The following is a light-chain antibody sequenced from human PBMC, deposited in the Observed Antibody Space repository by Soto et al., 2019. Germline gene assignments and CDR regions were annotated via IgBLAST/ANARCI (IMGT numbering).Light chain of an antibody. Sequence: DIQMPQSPSTLSASVGDRVTITCRASQSISRWLVWYQQKPGKAPKVLIYDASSLESGVPSRFSGRGSGTEFTLTISSLQPDDFATYYCQQYNSYSWTFGKGTKVEIK. V-gene: IGKV1-5*01. CDR1: QSISRW. J-gene: IGKJ1*01. CDR2: DAS. CDR3: QQYNSYSWT.